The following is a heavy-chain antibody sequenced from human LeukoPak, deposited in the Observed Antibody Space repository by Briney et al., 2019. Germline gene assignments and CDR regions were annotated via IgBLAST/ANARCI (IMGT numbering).Heavy chain of an antibody. J-gene: IGHJ6*03. CDR3: ARRGEPLPGGNIWYYYYYMDV. Sequence: PSETLSLTCTVSGGSISSYYWSWIRQPPGKGLEWIGSIYYSGSTNYNPSLKSRVTISVDTSKNQFSLKLSSVTAADTAVYYCARRGEPLPGGNIWYYYYYMDVWGKGTTVTVSS. V-gene: IGHV4-59*01. CDR1: GGSISSYY. D-gene: IGHD2/OR15-2a*01. CDR2: IYYSGST.